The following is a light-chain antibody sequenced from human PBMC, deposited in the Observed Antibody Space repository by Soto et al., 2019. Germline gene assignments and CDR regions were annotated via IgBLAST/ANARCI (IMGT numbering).Light chain of an antibody. Sequence: EIVLTQSPGTLSLSPGERATLSCRASQSISSNYLAWYQQKPGQAPSLLIYGASTRATGIPDRFSGSGSGTDFTLTINRLEPEDFAVYYCKQYGSSPPTYTFGQGTKLEIK. J-gene: IGKJ2*01. CDR3: KQYGSSPPTYT. CDR2: GAS. V-gene: IGKV3-20*01. CDR1: QSISSNY.